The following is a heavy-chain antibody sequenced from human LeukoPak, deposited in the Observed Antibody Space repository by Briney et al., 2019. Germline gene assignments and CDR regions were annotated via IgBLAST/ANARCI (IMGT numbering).Heavy chain of an antibody. CDR2: ISATSTFI. Sequence: PGGSLRLSCSASGFTFSRHHMTWVRQAPGKGLEWVSSISATSTFIEDADSVKGRFTISRDNAKNSVYLRMDSLKDEDTAVYYCATIPTGGLVRAGVIDVWGQGTTVTVSS. D-gene: IGHD2-21*01. J-gene: IGHJ6*02. CDR1: GFTFSRHH. V-gene: IGHV3-21*01. CDR3: ATIPTGGLVRAGVIDV.